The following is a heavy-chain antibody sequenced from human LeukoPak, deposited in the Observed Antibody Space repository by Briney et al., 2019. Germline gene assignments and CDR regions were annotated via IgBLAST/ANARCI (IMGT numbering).Heavy chain of an antibody. CDR2: VTNNGGST. Sequence: GGSLRLSCAASGFTFSTYAMSWVRQAPGKGLEWVSGVTNNGGSTYYADSVEGRFTISRDNSKDTLYLQMNSLRAEDTAVYYCAKLWSSSRGAFDIWGQGTMVTVSS. CDR1: GFTFSTYA. J-gene: IGHJ3*02. D-gene: IGHD2-2*01. CDR3: AKLWSSSRGAFDI. V-gene: IGHV3-23*01.